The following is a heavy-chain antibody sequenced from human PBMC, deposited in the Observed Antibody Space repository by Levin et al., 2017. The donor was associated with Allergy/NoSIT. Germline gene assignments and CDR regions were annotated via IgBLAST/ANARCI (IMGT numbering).Heavy chain of an antibody. Sequence: SETLSLTCAVYGGSFSGYYWSWIRQPPGKGLEWIGEINHSGSTNYNPSLKSRVTISVDTSKNQFSLKLSSVTAADTAVYYCARGNGIQLWVRGGHWFDPWGQGTLVTVSS. CDR2: INHSGST. J-gene: IGHJ5*02. CDR1: GGSFSGYY. CDR3: ARGNGIQLWVRGGHWFDP. V-gene: IGHV4-34*01. D-gene: IGHD5-18*01.